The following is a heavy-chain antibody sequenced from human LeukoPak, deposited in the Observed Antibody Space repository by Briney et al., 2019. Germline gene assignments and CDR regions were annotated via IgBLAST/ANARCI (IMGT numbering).Heavy chain of an antibody. CDR2: IYYSGST. CDR3: ARHLYYGSGSRYYFDY. V-gene: IGHV4-39*01. CDR1: GGSISSSSYY. D-gene: IGHD3-10*01. J-gene: IGHJ4*02. Sequence: SETLSLTCTVSGGSISSSSYYWGWIRQPPGKGLEWIGSIYYSGSTYYNPSLKSRVTISVDTSKNQFSLKLSSVTAADTAVYYCARHLYYGSGSRYYFDYWGQGTLVTVSS.